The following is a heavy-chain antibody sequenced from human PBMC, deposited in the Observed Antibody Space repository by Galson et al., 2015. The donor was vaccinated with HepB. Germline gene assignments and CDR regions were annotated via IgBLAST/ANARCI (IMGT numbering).Heavy chain of an antibody. CDR3: AHADSSGYYRFDY. CDR1: GGTFSSYA. V-gene: IGHV1-69*13. CDR2: IIPIFGTA. J-gene: IGHJ4*02. Sequence: SVKVSCKASGGTFSSYAISWVRQAPGQGLEWMGGIIPIFGTANYAQKFQGRVTITADESTSTAYMELSSLRSEDTAVYYCAHADSSGYYRFDYWGQGTLVTVSS. D-gene: IGHD3-22*01.